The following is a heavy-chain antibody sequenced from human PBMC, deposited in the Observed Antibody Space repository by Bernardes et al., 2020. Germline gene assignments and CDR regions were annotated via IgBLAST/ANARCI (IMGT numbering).Heavy chain of an antibody. Sequence: GGSLRLSCAASGFTFSSYWMHWVRQAPGKGLVWVSRINSDGSSTSYADSVKGRFTISRDNAKNTLYLQMNSLRAEDTAVYYCASVADFDWEDFDYWGQGTLVTVSS. CDR3: ASVADFDWEDFDY. J-gene: IGHJ4*02. D-gene: IGHD3-9*01. V-gene: IGHV3-74*01. CDR1: GFTFSSYW. CDR2: INSDGSST.